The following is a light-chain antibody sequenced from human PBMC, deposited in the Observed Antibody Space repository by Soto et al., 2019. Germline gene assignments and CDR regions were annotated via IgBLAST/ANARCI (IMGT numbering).Light chain of an antibody. CDR1: QSVNSY. CDR3: QQYGSSPKT. CDR2: DAS. J-gene: IGKJ1*01. V-gene: IGKV3-20*01. Sequence: EILLMQSPGTLSLSPGERATLSCRASQSVNSYLAWYQQKPGQAPRLLIYDASSRATGIPDRFSSSGSGTDFSLIISRLEPEDFAVYYCQQYGSSPKTFGQGTKVDIK.